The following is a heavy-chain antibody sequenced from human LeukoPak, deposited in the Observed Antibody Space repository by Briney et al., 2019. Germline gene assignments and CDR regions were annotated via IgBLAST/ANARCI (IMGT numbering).Heavy chain of an antibody. Sequence: GSLRLSCAASGFTFSSYAMGGVRQAPGKGLEWVSAITASGGNTYYADSVKGRFTISRDNSKNTLYLQVNSLRAEDTAVYYCAKGNGYSYGRFYFDYWGQGTLVTVSS. D-gene: IGHD5-18*01. CDR2: ITASGGNT. CDR3: AKGNGYSYGRFYFDY. J-gene: IGHJ4*02. V-gene: IGHV3-23*01. CDR1: GFTFSSYA.